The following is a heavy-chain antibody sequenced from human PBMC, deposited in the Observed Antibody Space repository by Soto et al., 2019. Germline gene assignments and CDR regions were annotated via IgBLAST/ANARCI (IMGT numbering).Heavy chain of an antibody. V-gene: IGHV4-39*01. CDR3: ARPHSSGWFTYDY. J-gene: IGHJ4*02. CDR2: FYYGGTA. CDR1: GVSISGSSYY. Sequence: EPLSLTCTVSGVSISGSSYYWGWIRQPPGKGLEWIGSFYYGGTAYYNPSLKSRVTISVDTSKNQFSLKLTSATAADTAVYYCARPHSSGWFTYDYWGQGALVTVSS. D-gene: IGHD6-19*01.